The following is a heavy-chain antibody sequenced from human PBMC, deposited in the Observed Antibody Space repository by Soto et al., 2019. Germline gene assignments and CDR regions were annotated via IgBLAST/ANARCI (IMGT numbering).Heavy chain of an antibody. V-gene: IGHV4-31*03. J-gene: IGHJ6*02. CDR2: IYYSGST. CDR3: AGSPPDYGDGGGGGMDV. D-gene: IGHD4-17*01. CDR1: GGSISSGGYY. Sequence: QVQLQESGPGLVKPSQTLSLTCTVSGGSISSGGYYWSWIRQHPGKGLEWIGYIYYSGSTYYNPSLKGRVTISVDTSKNHFSPKLSSGTAADTAVYYCAGSPPDYGDGGGGGMDVWGQGTTVTVSS.